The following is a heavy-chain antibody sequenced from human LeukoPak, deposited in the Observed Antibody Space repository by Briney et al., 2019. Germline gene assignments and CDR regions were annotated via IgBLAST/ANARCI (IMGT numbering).Heavy chain of an antibody. J-gene: IGHJ4*02. CDR2: INWNGGST. CDR3: AKFVDDVVVVPAAYFDY. Sequence: PGGSLRLSCAASGFTFDDYGMSWVRQAPGKGLEWVSGINWNGGSTGYADSVKGRFTISRDNAKNSLYLQMNSLRAEDTAVYYCAKFVDDVVVVPAAYFDYWGQGTLVTVSS. V-gene: IGHV3-20*04. CDR1: GFTFDDYG. D-gene: IGHD2-2*01.